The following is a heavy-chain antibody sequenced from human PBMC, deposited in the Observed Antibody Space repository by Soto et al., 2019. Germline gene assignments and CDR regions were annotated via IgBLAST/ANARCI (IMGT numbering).Heavy chain of an antibody. CDR2: IDPNSGGT. CDR3: VRDFGYFDISGPDY. D-gene: IGHD3-22*01. J-gene: IGHJ4*02. CDR1: GYTFTGHY. Sequence: ASVKVSCKASGYTFTGHYIHWVRQAPGQGLEWMAWIDPNSGGTKSAQKFQGRVTMTRDTSISTVYMELSRLRSDDTALYYCVRDFGYFDISGPDYWGQGTLVTVSS. V-gene: IGHV1-2*02.